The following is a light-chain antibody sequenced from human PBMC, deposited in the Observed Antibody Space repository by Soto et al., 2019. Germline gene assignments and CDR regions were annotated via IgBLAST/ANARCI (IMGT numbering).Light chain of an antibody. V-gene: IGKV4-1*01. Sequence: DIVMTQSPDSLAVSLGERATINCKSSQSVLYSSNNKNYLAWYQQKPGQPPKLLIYWASTRESGVPDRFSGSGSGKEFTLTSSSLQAEDVAVYYCQQYYSTPRTVGQGTKLEIK. CDR2: WAS. J-gene: IGKJ2*01. CDR3: QQYYSTPRT. CDR1: QSVLYSSNNKNY.